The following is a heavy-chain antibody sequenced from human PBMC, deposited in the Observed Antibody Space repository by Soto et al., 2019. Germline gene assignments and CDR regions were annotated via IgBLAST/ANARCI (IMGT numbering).Heavy chain of an antibody. CDR2: ISGSGGST. V-gene: IGHV3-23*01. CDR1: GFTFSSYA. Sequence: PVGSLRLSGAASGFTFSSYAMSWVRQAPGKGLEWVSAISGSGGSTYYADSVKGRFTISRDNSKNTLYLQMNSLRAEDTAVYYCAKNLRRYSYGHWFDPWGQGTLVTVSS. J-gene: IGHJ5*02. D-gene: IGHD5-18*01. CDR3: AKNLRRYSYGHWFDP.